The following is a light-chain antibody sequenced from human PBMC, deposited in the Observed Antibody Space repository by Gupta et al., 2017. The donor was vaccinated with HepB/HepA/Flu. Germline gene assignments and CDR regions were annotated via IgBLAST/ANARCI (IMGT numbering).Light chain of an antibody. J-gene: IGKJ2*01. CDR2: DAS. CDR1: QSVSSY. Sequence: EIVLTQSPATLSLSPGERATLSCRASQSVSSYLAWYQQKPGQAPRLLIYDASNRATGIQARCSGSGAGTDFTLTISSLEPEDFAVYYCQQRSNGPPMYTFGQGTKLEIK. V-gene: IGKV3-11*01. CDR3: QQRSNGPPMYT.